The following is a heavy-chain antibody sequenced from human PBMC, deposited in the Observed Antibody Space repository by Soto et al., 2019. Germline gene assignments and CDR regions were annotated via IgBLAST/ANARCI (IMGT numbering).Heavy chain of an antibody. J-gene: IGHJ6*02. CDR2: IIPIFGTA. V-gene: IGHV1-69*06. D-gene: IGHD3-3*01. CDR1: GGTSSSYA. Sequence: QVQLVQSGAEVKKPGSSVKVSCKASGGTSSSYAISWVRQAPGQGLEWMGGIIPIFGTANYAQKFQGRVTITADKSTSTAYMELSSLRSEDTAVYYCASPLSGYYDFWSGYYSGPDYYYYGMDVWGQGTTVTVSS. CDR3: ASPLSGYYDFWSGYYSGPDYYYYGMDV.